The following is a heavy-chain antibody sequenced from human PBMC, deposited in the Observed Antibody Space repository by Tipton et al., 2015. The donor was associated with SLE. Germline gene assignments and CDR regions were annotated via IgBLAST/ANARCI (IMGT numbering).Heavy chain of an antibody. CDR2: SNDSGKT. CDR3: ARMKVGNWFDP. CDR1: GGSLGGHY. V-gene: IGHV4-34*01. Sequence: TLSLTCAVYGGSLGGHYWSWIRQSPGKGLECIGESNDSGKTNYNPALKSRATISVDTSRNQFSLRLTSVTAADTAVYYCARMKVGNWFDPWGQGTLVTVSS. D-gene: IGHD1-26*01. J-gene: IGHJ5*02.